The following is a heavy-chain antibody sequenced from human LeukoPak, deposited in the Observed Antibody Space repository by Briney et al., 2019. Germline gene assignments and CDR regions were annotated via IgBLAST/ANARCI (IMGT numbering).Heavy chain of an antibody. Sequence: GGSLRLSCAASGFTFTNYAISWVRQAPGKGLEWISGISGSGDTTYYADSVKGRFTISRDNSKNTLYLQMNSLRAEDTAVYYCAKVRYVGYYFDYWGQGTLVTVSS. J-gene: IGHJ4*02. V-gene: IGHV3-23*01. CDR3: AKVRYVGYYFDY. CDR1: GFTFTNYA. CDR2: ISGSGDTT. D-gene: IGHD3-9*01.